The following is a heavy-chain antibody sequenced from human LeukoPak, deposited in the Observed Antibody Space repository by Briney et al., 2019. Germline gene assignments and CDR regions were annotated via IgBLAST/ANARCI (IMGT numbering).Heavy chain of an antibody. J-gene: IGHJ4*02. CDR2: IKDDGSEI. CDR3: ARARIDY. Sequence: GGSLRLSCVGSGFTFSSYWMSWVRQAPGKGLEWVANIKDDGSEIYSVDSVKGRFIISRDNAKNSLYLQMSSLRAEDTAVYYCARARIDYWGQGTLVTVSS. CDR1: GFTFSSYW. D-gene: IGHD1-14*01. V-gene: IGHV3-7*04.